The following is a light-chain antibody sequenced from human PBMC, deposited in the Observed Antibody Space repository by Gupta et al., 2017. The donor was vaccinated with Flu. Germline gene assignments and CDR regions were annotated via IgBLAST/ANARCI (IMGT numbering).Light chain of an antibody. CDR3: LLSYSGGRPV. V-gene: IGLV7-46*01. Sequence: QAVVTQEPSLTVSPRGTVTFTCGSSTGAVTNGLYPYWFQQKSGQGPRTLIYETTKKHSWTPDRFSGSLLGGKAALTLTGAQPEDEAEYYCLLSYSGGRPVFGGGTKLTVL. CDR1: TGAVTNGLY. CDR2: ETT. J-gene: IGLJ3*02.